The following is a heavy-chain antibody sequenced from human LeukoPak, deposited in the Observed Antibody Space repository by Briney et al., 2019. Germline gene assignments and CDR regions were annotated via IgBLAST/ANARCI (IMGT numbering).Heavy chain of an antibody. J-gene: IGHJ4*02. CDR2: IYYSGST. Sequence: SETLSLTCTVSGGSISSYYWSWIRQPPGKGLGWIGYIYYSGSTNYNPSLKSRVTISVDTSKNQFSLKLSSVTAADTAVYYCARLEWFGELLDYWGQGTLVTVSS. V-gene: IGHV4-59*08. CDR3: ARLEWFGELLDY. D-gene: IGHD3-10*01. CDR1: GGSISSYY.